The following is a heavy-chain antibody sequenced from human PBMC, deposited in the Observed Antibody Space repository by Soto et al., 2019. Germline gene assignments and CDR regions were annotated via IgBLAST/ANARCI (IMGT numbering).Heavy chain of an antibody. CDR1: GFTFSSYA. CDR2: ISGSGGST. CDR3: AKDVLWSGWWGSAYFDY. J-gene: IGHJ4*02. V-gene: IGHV3-23*01. D-gene: IGHD3-16*01. Sequence: EVQLLESGGGLVQPGGSLRLSCAASGFTFSSYAMSWVRQAPGQGLEWVSAISGSGGSTYYADSVKGRFTISRDNSKNTLYLQMNSLRAEDTAVYYCAKDVLWSGWWGSAYFDYWGQGTLVTVSS.